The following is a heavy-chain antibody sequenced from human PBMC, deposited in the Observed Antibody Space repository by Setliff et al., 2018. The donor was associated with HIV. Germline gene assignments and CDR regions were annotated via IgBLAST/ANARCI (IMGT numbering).Heavy chain of an antibody. CDR2: MVPVIGAA. CDR3: AREVAARPYFDF. Sequence: ASVKVSCKASGGSLSSYGINWLRQAPGQGLEWMGGMVPVIGAAQYAQKFQGRVTITADRVTSTAYMELTSLTSDDTAVYYCAREVAARPYFDFWGQGTLVTVTS. V-gene: IGHV1-69*06. D-gene: IGHD6-6*01. CDR1: GGSLSSYG. J-gene: IGHJ4*02.